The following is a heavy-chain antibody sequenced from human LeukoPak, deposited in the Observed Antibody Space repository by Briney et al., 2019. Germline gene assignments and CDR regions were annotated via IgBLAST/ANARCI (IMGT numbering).Heavy chain of an antibody. CDR3: ARCLTATSFDY. CDR1: GYSFTSYW. J-gene: IGHJ4*02. Sequence: GESLKISCQGSGYSFTSYWIGWVRQMPGKGLEWMGIIYPGDSDTRYSPSFQGQVTISADKSISTAYLQWSSLKASDTAMFYCARCLTATSFDYWGQGTLVTVSS. CDR2: IYPGDSDT. V-gene: IGHV5-51*01. D-gene: IGHD2-21*02.